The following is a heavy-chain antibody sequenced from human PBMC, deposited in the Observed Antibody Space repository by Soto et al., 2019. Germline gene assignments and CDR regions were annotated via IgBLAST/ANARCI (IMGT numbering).Heavy chain of an antibody. CDR1: GGSISSGGYY. D-gene: IGHD6-13*01. CDR2: IYYSGST. J-gene: IGHJ5*02. V-gene: IGHV4-31*03. Sequence: TLSLTCTVSGGSISSGGYYWSWIRQHPGKGLEWIGYIYYSGSTYYNPSLKSRVTISVDTSKNQFSLKLSSVTAADTAVYYCARDRSSSWYGWFDPWGQGTLVTVSS. CDR3: ARDRSSSWYGWFDP.